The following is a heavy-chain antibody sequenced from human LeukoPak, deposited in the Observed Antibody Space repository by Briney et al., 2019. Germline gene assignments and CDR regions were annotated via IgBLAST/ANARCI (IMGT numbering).Heavy chain of an antibody. D-gene: IGHD6-13*01. Sequence: ASETLSLTCTVSGASVSSSGYYWSWIRQPPGKGLEWIGYIYHSGSTNYNPSLKSRVTISVDTSKNQFSLKLTSMTAADTAVYYCGRETIAATGTSVFFDYWGQGTLVTVSS. CDR3: GRETIAATGTSVFFDY. CDR1: GASVSSSGYY. CDR2: IYHSGST. V-gene: IGHV4-61*08. J-gene: IGHJ4*02.